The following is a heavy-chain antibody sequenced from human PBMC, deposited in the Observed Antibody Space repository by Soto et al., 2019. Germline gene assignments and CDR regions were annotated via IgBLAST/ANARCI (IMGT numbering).Heavy chain of an antibody. CDR3: ARDPGRAVALD. J-gene: IGHJ4*02. CDR2: LYNTGST. CDR1: GASISRYY. D-gene: IGHD6-19*01. Sequence: SETLSLTCTVSGASISRYYWSWIRQSPGKGLEWIGYLYNTGSTIYNPSLKSRVTISVDASRNQFSLKMNSVTAADTAVYYCARDPGRAVALDWGEGTLVTVSS. V-gene: IGHV4-59*01.